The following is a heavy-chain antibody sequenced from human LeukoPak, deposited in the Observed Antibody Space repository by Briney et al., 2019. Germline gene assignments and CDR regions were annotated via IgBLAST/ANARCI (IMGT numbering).Heavy chain of an antibody. V-gene: IGHV3-7*02. Sequence: GGSLRLSCAASGFTFSSCWMTWVRQAPGKGLEWVANIKQDGNEKYYVDSVKGRFSISRDNAKNSVYLQMNSLRAEDTAVYYCAKLMGERSLFDYWGQGVLVTVSS. CDR3: AKLMGERSLFDY. CDR2: IKQDGNEK. J-gene: IGHJ4*02. D-gene: IGHD1-26*01. CDR1: GFTFSSCW.